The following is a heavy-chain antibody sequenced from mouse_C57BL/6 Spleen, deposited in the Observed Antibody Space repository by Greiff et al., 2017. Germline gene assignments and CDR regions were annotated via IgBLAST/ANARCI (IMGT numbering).Heavy chain of an antibody. V-gene: IGHV1-53*01. Sequence: QVQLQQPGTELVKPGASVKLSCKASGYNFTSYRRHWVKQRTGQGLEWIGNINPSNGGTNYNEKFKSKATLTVDKSSITADMQLRCLTSEDSAVYYCARRGGYYDWGQGTTLTVSS. CDR1: GYNFTSYR. CDR2: INPSNGGT. D-gene: IGHD2-3*01. CDR3: ARRGGYYD. J-gene: IGHJ2*01.